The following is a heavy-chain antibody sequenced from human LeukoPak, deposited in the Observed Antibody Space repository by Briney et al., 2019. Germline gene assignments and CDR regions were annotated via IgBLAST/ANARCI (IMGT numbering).Heavy chain of an antibody. V-gene: IGHV4-38-2*02. Sequence: SETLSLTCTVSGYSISSGYYWGWIRQPPGKGLEWIGSIYHSGSTYYNPSLKSRVTISVDTSKNQFSLKLSSVTAADTAVYYCASGHYYGSGSEYRRFDPWGQGTLVTVSS. CDR3: ASGHYYGSGSEYRRFDP. CDR2: IYHSGST. CDR1: GYSISSGYY. J-gene: IGHJ5*02. D-gene: IGHD3-10*01.